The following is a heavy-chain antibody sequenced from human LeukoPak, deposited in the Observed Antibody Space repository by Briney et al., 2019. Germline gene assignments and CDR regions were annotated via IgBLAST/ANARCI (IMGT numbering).Heavy chain of an antibody. CDR1: GFTFNTYA. Sequence: GGSLRLSCAASGFTFNTYAMSWVRQAPGKGLEWVSGICCSGSSTYYADSVKGRFTISRDNSKNTLYLQMNSLRAEDTAAYYCAKAFAGYFFDYWGQGTLVTVSS. CDR3: AKAFAGYFFDY. CDR2: ICCSGSST. D-gene: IGHD3-10*01. V-gene: IGHV3-23*01. J-gene: IGHJ4*02.